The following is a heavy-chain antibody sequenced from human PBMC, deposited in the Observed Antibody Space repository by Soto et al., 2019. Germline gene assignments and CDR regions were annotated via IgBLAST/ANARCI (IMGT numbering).Heavy chain of an antibody. CDR2: ISAYNGNT. CDR1: GYTFTSYG. CDR3: ARVVKSTENYDILTGRFDP. V-gene: IGHV1-18*01. Sequence: VASVKVSCKASGYTFTSYGISWVRQAPGQGLEWMGWISAYNGNTNYAQKLQGRVTMTTDTSTSTAYMELRSLRSDDTAVYYCARVVKSTENYDILTGRFDPWGQGTLVTVSS. D-gene: IGHD3-9*01. J-gene: IGHJ5*02.